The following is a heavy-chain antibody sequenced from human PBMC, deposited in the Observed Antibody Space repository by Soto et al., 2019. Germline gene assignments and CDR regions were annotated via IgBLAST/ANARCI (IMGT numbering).Heavy chain of an antibody. CDR3: ARDPRLPKDWFDP. V-gene: IGHV3-74*01. J-gene: IGHJ5*02. CDR1: GFTFSSYW. D-gene: IGHD4-17*01. CDR2: INSDGSST. Sequence: EVQLVESGGGLGQPGGSLRLSCAASGFTFSSYWMHWVRQAPGKGLVWVSRINSDGSSTSYADSVKGRFTISRDTAKNTLYLQMNSLRAEDTAVYYCARDPRLPKDWFDPWGQGTLVTVSS.